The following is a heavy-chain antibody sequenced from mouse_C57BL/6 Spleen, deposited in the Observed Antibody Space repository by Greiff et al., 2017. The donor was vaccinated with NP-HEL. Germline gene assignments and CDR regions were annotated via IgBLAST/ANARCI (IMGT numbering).Heavy chain of an antibody. CDR3: ARSCYGNEGYFGG. V-gene: IGHV1-81*01. Sequence: QVQLQQSGAELARPGASVKLSCKASGYTFTSYGISWVKQRTGQGLEWIGEIYPRSGNTYYNEKFKGKATLTADKSSSTAYRELRSLTSEDSAGECCARSCYGNEGYFGGWGQGATLTVST. D-gene: IGHD2-1*01. J-gene: IGHJ2*01. CDR2: IYPRSGNT. CDR1: GYTFTSYG.